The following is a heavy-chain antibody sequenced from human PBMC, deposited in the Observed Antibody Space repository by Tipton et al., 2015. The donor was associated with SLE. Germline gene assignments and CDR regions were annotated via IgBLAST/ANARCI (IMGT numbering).Heavy chain of an antibody. CDR3: ARVVTIFGVVITGGYFDY. J-gene: IGHJ4*02. Sequence: QVQLVQSGAEVKKPGSSVRVSCKASGGTFSSYAITWVRQAPGQGLEWMGGIIPIFGTTNYAQKFQGRVTITADESTSTAYMDLSSLRPEDTAVYYCARVVTIFGVVITGGYFDYWGQGTLVTVSS. CDR1: GGTFSSYA. D-gene: IGHD3-3*01. V-gene: IGHV1-69*01. CDR2: IIPIFGTT.